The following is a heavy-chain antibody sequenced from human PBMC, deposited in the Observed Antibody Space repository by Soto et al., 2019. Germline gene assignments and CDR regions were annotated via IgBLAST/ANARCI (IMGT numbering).Heavy chain of an antibody. D-gene: IGHD2-15*01. CDR3: SRVCRGGTCYFDS. J-gene: IGHJ5*01. CDR2: VGTKSNNYAT. V-gene: IGHV3-73*01. CDR1: GFTFSGSS. Sequence: EVPLVNSGGALVQPGGSLKLSCAGSGFTFSGSSIHWVRQASGKGLEWVGRVGTKSNNYATEYSESVKGRFTISRDDSSNTAYLEMNSLKTEDTALYFCSRVCRGGTCYFDSWGQGTLVTVSS.